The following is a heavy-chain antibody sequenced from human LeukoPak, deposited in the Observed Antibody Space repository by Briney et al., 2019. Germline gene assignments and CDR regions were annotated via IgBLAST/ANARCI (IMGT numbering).Heavy chain of an antibody. J-gene: IGHJ4*02. CDR1: GYTFTGYY. CDR2: IIPIFGTA. V-gene: IGHV1-69*13. Sequence: SVKVSCKASGYTFTGYYMHWVRQAPGQGLEWMGGIIPIFGTANYAQKFQGRVTITADESTSTAYMELSSLRSEDTAVYYCATGYSGYDDPLDYWGQGTLVTVSS. CDR3: ATGYSGYDDPLDY. D-gene: IGHD5-12*01.